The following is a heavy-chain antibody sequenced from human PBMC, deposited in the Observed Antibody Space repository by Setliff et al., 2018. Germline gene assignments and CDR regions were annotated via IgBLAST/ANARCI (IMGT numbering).Heavy chain of an antibody. CDR3: ARATRDSDGWYYEYRWFDP. CDR2: IQYDGSDK. D-gene: IGHD6-19*01. J-gene: IGHJ5*02. Sequence: GGSLRLSCAASGFLFSSYGMHWVRQAPGKGLEWVAFIQYDGSDKYYEDSVKGRFTISRDNAKNSLYLQMNSLRAEDTAVYYCARATRDSDGWYYEYRWFDPWGQGTLVTVSS. CDR1: GFLFSSYG. V-gene: IGHV3-30*02.